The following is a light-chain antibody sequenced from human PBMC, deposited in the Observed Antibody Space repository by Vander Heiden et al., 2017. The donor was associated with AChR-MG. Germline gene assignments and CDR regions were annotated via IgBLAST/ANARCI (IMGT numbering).Light chain of an antibody. CDR2: EVE. CDR1: DTDVGNYNL. V-gene: IGLV2-23*02. Sequence: PGQSITISCTGRDTDVGNYNLVSWYQQYPGKAPRLLIYEVEKRPSGISGRFSGSKSGNTASLTIAGLQGEDEAHYFCCSHSGSVTYVLFGGGTKVTVL. J-gene: IGLJ2*01. CDR3: CSHSGSVTYVL.